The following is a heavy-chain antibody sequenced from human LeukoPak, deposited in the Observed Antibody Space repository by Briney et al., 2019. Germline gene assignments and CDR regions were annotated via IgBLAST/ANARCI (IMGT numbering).Heavy chain of an antibody. CDR2: FNPTGGSA. CDR1: GYTFTSYY. Sequence: GASVKVSCKASGYTFTSYYMHWVRQAPGQGLEWMGVFNPTGGSATYAQKLQGRVTMTRDMSTSTVYMELSSLRPEDTAVYYCARDLEWGSSLYIKRGAFDVWGQGTMVTVSS. D-gene: IGHD3-16*02. J-gene: IGHJ3*01. V-gene: IGHV1-46*01. CDR3: ARDLEWGSSLYIKRGAFDV.